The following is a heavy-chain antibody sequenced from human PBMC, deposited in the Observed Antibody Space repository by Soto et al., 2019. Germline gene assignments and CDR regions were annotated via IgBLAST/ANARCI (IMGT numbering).Heavy chain of an antibody. Sequence: PSETLSLTCAVSGGSISSGGYSWSWIRQPPGKGLEWIGYIYHSGGTYYNPSLKIRVTISVDRSKNQFSLKLSSVTAADTAVYYCARGSYSGYDFVFDIWGQGTMVTVSS. CDR1: GGSISSGGYS. V-gene: IGHV4-30-2*01. D-gene: IGHD5-12*01. J-gene: IGHJ3*02. CDR3: ARGSYSGYDFVFDI. CDR2: IYHSGGT.